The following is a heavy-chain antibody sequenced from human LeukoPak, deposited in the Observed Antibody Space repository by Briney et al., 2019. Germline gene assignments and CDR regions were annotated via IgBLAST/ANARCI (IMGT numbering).Heavy chain of an antibody. V-gene: IGHV4-34*01. CDR2: INHSGST. D-gene: IGHD3-3*01. CDR3: ARHARREALRQSAFDI. Sequence: SETLSLTCAVYGGSFSGYYWSWIRQPPGKGLEWIGEINHSGSTNYNPSLKSRVTISVDTSKNQFSLKLSSVTAADTAVYYCARHARREALRQSAFDIWGQGTMVTVSS. CDR1: GGSFSGYY. J-gene: IGHJ3*02.